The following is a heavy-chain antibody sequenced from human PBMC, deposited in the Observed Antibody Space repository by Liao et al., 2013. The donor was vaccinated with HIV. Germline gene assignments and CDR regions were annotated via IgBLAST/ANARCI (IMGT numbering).Heavy chain of an antibody. CDR3: ARVQYNWNVRAFDI. CDR2: IYYSGST. J-gene: IGHJ3*02. V-gene: IGHV4-39*07. D-gene: IGHD1-20*01. CDR1: GGSITSSGYY. Sequence: QLQLQESGPGLVKPSETLSLTCSVSGGSITSSGYYWGWIRQPPGKGLEWIGSIYYSGSTYYNPSLKSRVTISVDTSKNQFSLKLSSVTAADTAVYYCARVQYNWNVRAFDIWGQGTMVTVSS.